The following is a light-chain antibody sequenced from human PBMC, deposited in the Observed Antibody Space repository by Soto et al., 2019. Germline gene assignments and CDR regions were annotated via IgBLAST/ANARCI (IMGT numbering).Light chain of an antibody. CDR2: EVS. CDR3: CSYAGSSTSLYV. CDR1: SSDVGSYNL. J-gene: IGLJ1*01. V-gene: IGLV2-23*02. Sequence: QSVLTQPASVSWSPGQSITISCTGTSSDVGSYNLVSWYQQHPGKAPKLMIYEVSKRPSGVSNRFSGSKSGNTASLTISGLQAEDEADYYCCSYAGSSTSLYVFGTGTKSPS.